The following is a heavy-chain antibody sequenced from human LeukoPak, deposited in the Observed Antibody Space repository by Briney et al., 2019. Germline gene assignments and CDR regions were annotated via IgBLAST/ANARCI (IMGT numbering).Heavy chain of an antibody. CDR1: GGTFSSYA. D-gene: IGHD4-17*01. V-gene: IGHV1-2*02. CDR3: ARPGSYGPHYYYYMDV. J-gene: IGHJ6*03. CDR2: INPNSGGT. Sequence: ASVKVSCKASGGTFSSYAISWVRQAPGQGLEWMGWINPNSGGTNYAQKFQGRVTMTRDTSISTAYMELSRLRSDDTAVYHCARPGSYGPHYYYYMDVWGKGTTVTVSS.